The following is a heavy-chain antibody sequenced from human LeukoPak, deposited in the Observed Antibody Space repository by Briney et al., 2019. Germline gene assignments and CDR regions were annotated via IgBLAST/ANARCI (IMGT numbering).Heavy chain of an antibody. CDR1: GYTFTSYG. CDR3: ARSPSSCWYVTTFDY. CDR2: ISAYNGNT. J-gene: IGHJ4*02. V-gene: IGHV1-18*01. D-gene: IGHD6-13*01. Sequence: ASVKVSCKASGYTFTSYGISWVRQAPGQGLEWMGWISAYNGNTNYAQKLQGRVTMTTDTSTSTAYMELRSLRSDDTAVYYCARSPSSCWYVTTFDYWGQGTLVTVSA.